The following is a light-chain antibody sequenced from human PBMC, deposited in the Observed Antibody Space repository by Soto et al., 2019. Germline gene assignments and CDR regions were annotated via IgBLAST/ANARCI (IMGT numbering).Light chain of an antibody. CDR3: TSFTASSTYV. Sequence: QSALTQPASVSGSPGQSITVSCTGISSDVGAYDYVSWYQQHPGKAPKFMIYEVTNRPSGVSHRFSGSKSGNTASLTISGLQAEDEADYYCTSFTASSTYVFGAGTKLTVL. CDR1: SSDVGAYDY. J-gene: IGLJ1*01. V-gene: IGLV2-14*01. CDR2: EVT.